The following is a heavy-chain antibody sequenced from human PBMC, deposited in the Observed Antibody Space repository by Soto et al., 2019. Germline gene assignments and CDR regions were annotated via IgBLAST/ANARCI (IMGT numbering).Heavy chain of an antibody. V-gene: IGHV3-23*01. CDR3: TKASSDRHHMDV. CDR1: GFTFSNFV. CDR2: ITGTGGDT. J-gene: IGHJ6*02. Sequence: GGSLRLSCAASGFTFSNFVMRWVRQTPGKGLEWVSTITGTGGDTYYTDSVKGRFTISRDNSKNTLYLQMSSLRAEDTALYYCTKASSDRHHMDVWGQGTTVTVS.